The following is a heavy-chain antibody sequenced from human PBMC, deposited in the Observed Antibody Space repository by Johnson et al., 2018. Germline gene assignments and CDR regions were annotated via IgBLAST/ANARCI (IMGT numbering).Heavy chain of an antibody. CDR2: ISYDGSNK. CDR3: AARAFDI. Sequence: VQLVESGGGVVQPGRSLRLSCAASGFTFSSYGMHWVRQAPGKGLEWVAVISYDGSNKYYADSVKGRFTIPRDNSKNTLYLQMNSLRAEDTAVYYCAARAFDIWGQGTMVTVSS. V-gene: IGHV3-30*03. J-gene: IGHJ3*02. CDR1: GFTFSSYG.